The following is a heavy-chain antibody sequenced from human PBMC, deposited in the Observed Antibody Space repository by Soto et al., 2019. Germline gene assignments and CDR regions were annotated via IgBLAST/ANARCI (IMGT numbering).Heavy chain of an antibody. V-gene: IGHV1-18*01. J-gene: IGHJ6*02. CDR3: ARDRGAYGMDV. CDR1: GYTFTSYG. Sequence: QVQLVQSGAEVKKPGASVKVSCKASGYTFTSYGISWVRQAPGQGLEWMGWISAYNGNTNYAQKLHGRXTXTXXTSTSTAYMELRRLRSDDTAVYYCARDRGAYGMDVWGQGTTVTVSS. D-gene: IGHD3-10*01. CDR2: ISAYNGNT.